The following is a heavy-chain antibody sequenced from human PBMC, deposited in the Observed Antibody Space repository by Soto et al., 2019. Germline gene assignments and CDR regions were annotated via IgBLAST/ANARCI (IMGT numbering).Heavy chain of an antibody. V-gene: IGHV4-31*03. J-gene: IGHJ4*02. CDR3: ARGVGITIFGAVTSGAVFDF. Sequence: QVQLQESGPGLVKPSQNLSLTCTVSGGYFSSGGYFWTWIRQRPGKGLEWIGYIYYSGSTFYNPSLKSRVITSVDPSKSFSLKLSSVTAADTAVSYCARGVGITIFGAVTSGAVFDFWGQGTLVTVSS. D-gene: IGHD3-3*01. CDR2: IYYSGST. CDR1: GGYFSSGGYF.